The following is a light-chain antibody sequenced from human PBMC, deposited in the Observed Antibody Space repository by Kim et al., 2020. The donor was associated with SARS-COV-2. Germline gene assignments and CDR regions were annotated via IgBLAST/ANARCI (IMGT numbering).Light chain of an antibody. V-gene: IGLV2-14*01. J-gene: IGLJ1*01. Sequence: LTQPASVSGSPGQSITISCTGTSSDVGAYNYVSWYQLHPGKAPELMVFDVSERPSGIYNRFSGSKSGNTASLTITGLQAEDEADYYCCSYATSRSYVFGTGTKVTVL. CDR2: DVS. CDR1: SSDVGAYNY. CDR3: CSYATSRSYV.